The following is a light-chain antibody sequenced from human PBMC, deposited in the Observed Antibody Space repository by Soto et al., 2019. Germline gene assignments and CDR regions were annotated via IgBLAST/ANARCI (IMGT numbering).Light chain of an antibody. Sequence: DIQMTQSPSTLSASVGDRVTITCRASQSIDSWLAWYQQKPGETPNLLIYKASSLESGVPSRFXGSGSGTEFTLTISSLQPDDFATYYCQQYNSYSAGTFGQGTKVEIK. J-gene: IGKJ1*01. V-gene: IGKV1-5*03. CDR3: QQYNSYSAGT. CDR1: QSIDSW. CDR2: KAS.